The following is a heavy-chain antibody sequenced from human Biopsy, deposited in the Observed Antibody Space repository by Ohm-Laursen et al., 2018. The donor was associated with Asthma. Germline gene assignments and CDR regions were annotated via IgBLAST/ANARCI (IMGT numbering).Heavy chain of an antibody. J-gene: IGHJ4*02. CDR2: HDHEEGGT. V-gene: IGHV1-24*01. CDR3: ASDFPKDYVRYNFQF. CDR1: GGTFSNFA. Sequence: GSSVKVSCKAPGGTFSNFAISWVRQAPGQGLGWMGGHDHEEGGTVNARRFQGRVTMTEDTSTDTAYMELSSLSSDDTAVYYCASDFPKDYVRYNFQFWGQGTLVTVSS. D-gene: IGHD4-17*01.